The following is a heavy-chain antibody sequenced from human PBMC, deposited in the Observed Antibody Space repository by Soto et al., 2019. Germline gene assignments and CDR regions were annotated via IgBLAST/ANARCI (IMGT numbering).Heavy chain of an antibody. J-gene: IGHJ4*01. CDR3: AKKKYSTGFFDF. CDR2: ISGSGSGT. Sequence: GGALRRSCAGSGFTFSEYAMSWVRQAPGKGLEWVSAISGSGSGTYYADSVKGRFTISRDNSKNTLLLQMNSLRAEDTAVYFCAKKKYSTGFFDFWGQGTLVTVSS. CDR1: GFTFSEYA. D-gene: IGHD2-8*02. V-gene: IGHV3-23*01.